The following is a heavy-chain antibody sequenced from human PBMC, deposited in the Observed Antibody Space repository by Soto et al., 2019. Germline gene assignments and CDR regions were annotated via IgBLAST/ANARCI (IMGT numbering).Heavy chain of an antibody. CDR2: ISGSGGST. Sequence: GGSLRLSCAASGFTFSSYAMSWVRQAPGKGLEWVSAISGSGGSTYYADSVKGRFTISRDNSKNTMYLQMNSLRAEDTAVYYCAKAPTDGGGNSYAFDIWGQGTMVTVSS. CDR3: AKAPTDGGGNSYAFDI. D-gene: IGHD2-21*02. CDR1: GFTFSSYA. V-gene: IGHV3-23*01. J-gene: IGHJ3*02.